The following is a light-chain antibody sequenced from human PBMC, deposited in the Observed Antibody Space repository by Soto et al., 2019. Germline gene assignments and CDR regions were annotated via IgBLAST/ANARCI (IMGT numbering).Light chain of an antibody. V-gene: IGKV1-27*01. CDR1: QGISEY. CDR3: HSYNSIPRT. CDR2: GAS. Sequence: DIQMAQSPSSLSASIGDRVTITCRASQGISEYLAWYQQRPGNAPNLLLYGASILQSGVPSRFSGSGSGTHFTLTISSLQPEDVATYYCHSYNSIPRTFGQGTTVEI. J-gene: IGKJ1*01.